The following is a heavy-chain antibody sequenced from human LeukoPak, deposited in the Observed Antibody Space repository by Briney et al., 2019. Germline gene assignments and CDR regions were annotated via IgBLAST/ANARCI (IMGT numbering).Heavy chain of an antibody. J-gene: IGHJ6*02. V-gene: IGHV3-74*01. CDR2: INSDGSSS. CDR1: EFTFSSYW. CDR3: ARDYYFGMEV. Sequence: TGGSLRLSRAASEFTFSSYWMHWVRQAPGKGLVWVSRINSDGSSSFYADSVKGRFTISRDNAKNTLYLQMNSLRAEDTAVYYCARDYYFGMEVWGQGTTVTVSS.